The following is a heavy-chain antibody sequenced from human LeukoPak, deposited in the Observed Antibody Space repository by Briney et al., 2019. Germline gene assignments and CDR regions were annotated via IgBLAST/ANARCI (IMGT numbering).Heavy chain of an antibody. Sequence: SETLSLTCAVYGGSFSGYYWSWIRQPPGKGLEWIGEINHSGSTNYNPSLKSRVTISVDTSKNQFSLKLSSVTAADTAVYYCARHPSYYYGSGSHFDCWGQGTLVTVSS. CDR3: ARHPSYYYGSGSHFDC. D-gene: IGHD3-10*01. V-gene: IGHV4-34*01. J-gene: IGHJ4*02. CDR2: INHSGST. CDR1: GGSFSGYY.